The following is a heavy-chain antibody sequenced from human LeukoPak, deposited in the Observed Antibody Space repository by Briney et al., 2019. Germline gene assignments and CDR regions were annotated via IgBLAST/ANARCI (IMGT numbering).Heavy chain of an antibody. CDR3: ARVDSGYDLTFDY. V-gene: IGHV4-34*01. J-gene: IGHJ4*02. Sequence: SETLSLTCTVSGGSISTYYWGWIRQAPGKGLEWIGEINHSGSTNYNPSLKSRVTISVDTSKNQFSLKLSSATAADTAVYYCARVDSGYDLTFDYWGQGTLVTVSS. CDR2: INHSGST. D-gene: IGHD5-12*01. CDR1: GGSISTYY.